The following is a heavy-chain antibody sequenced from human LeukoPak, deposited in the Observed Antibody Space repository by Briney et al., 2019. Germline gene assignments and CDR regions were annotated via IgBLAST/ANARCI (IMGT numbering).Heavy chain of an antibody. J-gene: IGHJ6*03. CDR1: GFTFSSYT. CDR2: ISTSGTYI. CDR3: ARDVWAFGSGPTYSSYNMTS. Sequence: GGSLRLSCAASGFTFSSYTMNWVRQAPGKGLEWVSSISTSGTYIYYADSVKGRFTISTDNAKNSLYLQMNILRAEDTSVYYCARDVWAFGSGPTYSSYNMTSGAKGPRSPSP. D-gene: IGHD3-10*01. V-gene: IGHV3-21*01.